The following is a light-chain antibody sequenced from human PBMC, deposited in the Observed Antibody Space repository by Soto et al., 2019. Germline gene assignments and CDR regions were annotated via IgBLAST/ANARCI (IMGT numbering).Light chain of an antibody. Sequence: QSVLTQPASVSGSPGQSITISCTGTSSDVGGYNYVSWYQQHPGKAPKLMIYDVSNRPSGVSNRFSGSKSGKTASLTISGLQAEDEAAYYCSSYTSSSPLVFGGGTKLTVL. J-gene: IGLJ2*01. CDR3: SSYTSSSPLV. V-gene: IGLV2-14*01. CDR1: SSDVGGYNY. CDR2: DVS.